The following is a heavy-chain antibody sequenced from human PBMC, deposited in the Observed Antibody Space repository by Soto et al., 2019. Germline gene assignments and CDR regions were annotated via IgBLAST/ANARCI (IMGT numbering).Heavy chain of an antibody. CDR1: GYTFTGYY. D-gene: IGHD6-13*01. CDR2: INPNSGGT. J-gene: IGHJ6*02. CDR3: ARGIAAAAARGMDV. Sequence: QVQLVQSGAEVKKPGASVKVSCKASGYTFTGYYMHWVRQAPGQGLEWMGWINPNSGGTNYAQKFQGWVTITRDTSISTAYMELSRLRSDDTAVYYCARGIAAAAARGMDVWGQGNTVTVSS. V-gene: IGHV1-2*04.